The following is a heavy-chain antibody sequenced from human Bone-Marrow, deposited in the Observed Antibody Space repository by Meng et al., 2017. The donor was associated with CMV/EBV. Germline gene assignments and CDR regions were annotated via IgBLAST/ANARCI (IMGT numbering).Heavy chain of an antibody. CDR3: AREGTIFGVVINSINWFDP. D-gene: IGHD3-3*01. Sequence: SSGYNWGWNRQPPGKGLGWSGSINYGGSTYYNPSHRSRVTISVDTSKNQFSLKLSSVTDADTAVYYCAREGTIFGVVINSINWFDPWGQGTLVTVSS. J-gene: IGHJ5*02. CDR1: SSGYN. V-gene: IGHV4-39*07. CDR2: INYGGST.